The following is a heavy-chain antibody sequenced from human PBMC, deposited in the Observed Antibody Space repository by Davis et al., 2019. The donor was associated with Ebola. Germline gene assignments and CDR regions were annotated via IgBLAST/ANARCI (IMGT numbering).Heavy chain of an antibody. Sequence: PGGSLRLSCAASGFSFTTSSMSWVRQAPGKGLEWVSSISSTSYNIYYADSLRGRFTISRDNAKNSLYLQMNSLRAEDTAVYYCAREKYPEGYDTSSYYFPEDFQHWGQGTLVTVSS. CDR3: AREKYPEGYDTSSYYFPEDFQH. J-gene: IGHJ1*01. D-gene: IGHD3-22*01. V-gene: IGHV3-21*01. CDR1: GFSFTTSS. CDR2: ISSTSYNI.